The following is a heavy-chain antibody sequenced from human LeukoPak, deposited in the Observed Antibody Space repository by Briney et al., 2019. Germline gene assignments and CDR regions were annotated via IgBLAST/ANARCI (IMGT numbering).Heavy chain of an antibody. CDR1: GFTFGSYA. V-gene: IGHV3-23*01. J-gene: IGHJ4*02. D-gene: IGHD6-19*01. CDR3: AKTTTGYSSGRYPGWPVDY. CDR2: ISSSGGGT. Sequence: GGSLRLSCAASGFTFGSYAVRWVRQAPGKGLEWVSGISSSGGGTYYADSVTGQFTISRDNSKNTVYLQMNSLSTEDTAVYHCAKTTTGYSSGRYPGWPVDYWGQGTLVTVSS.